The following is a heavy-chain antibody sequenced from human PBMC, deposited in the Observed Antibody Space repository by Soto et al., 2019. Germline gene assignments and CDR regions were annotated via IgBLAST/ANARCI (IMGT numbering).Heavy chain of an antibody. CDR2: ISAYNGNT. CDR1: GYTFTSYG. J-gene: IGHJ4*02. CDR3: ARDRSTVTPRDY. V-gene: IGHV1-18*04. D-gene: IGHD4-17*01. Sequence: ASVKVSCKASGYTFTSYGISWVRQAPGQGLEWMGWISAYNGNTNYAQKLQGRVTMTTDTSTSTAYMELRSLRSYDTAVYYCARDRSTVTPRDYWGQGTLVTVSS.